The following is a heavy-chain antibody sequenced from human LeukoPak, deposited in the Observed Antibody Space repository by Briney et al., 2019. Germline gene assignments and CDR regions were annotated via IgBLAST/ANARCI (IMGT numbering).Heavy chain of an antibody. V-gene: IGHV4-34*01. J-gene: IGHJ4*02. Sequence: SETLSLTCAVYGGSFSGYYWSWIRQPPGKGLEWIGEINHSGSTNCNPSLKSRVTISVDTSKNQFSLKLSSVTAADTAVYYCGGRYSSGWPLDYWGQGTLVTVSS. D-gene: IGHD6-19*01. CDR1: GGSFSGYY. CDR2: INHSGST. CDR3: GGRYSSGWPLDY.